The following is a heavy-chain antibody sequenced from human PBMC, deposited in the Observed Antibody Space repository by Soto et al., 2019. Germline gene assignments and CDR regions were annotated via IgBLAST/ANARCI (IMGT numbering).Heavy chain of an antibody. J-gene: IGHJ2*01. CDR1: GFTFSSYW. CDR3: ARDRYSHGYWYFDL. V-gene: IGHV3-74*01. CDR2: INSDGSSI. Sequence: PGGSLRLACAASGFTFSSYWMHWVRQGPGKGLVWVSRINSDGSSISYADSVKGRFTISRDNAKNTLYLQMNSLRAEDTAVYYCARDRYSHGYWYFDLWGRGTLVTVSS. D-gene: IGHD5-18*01.